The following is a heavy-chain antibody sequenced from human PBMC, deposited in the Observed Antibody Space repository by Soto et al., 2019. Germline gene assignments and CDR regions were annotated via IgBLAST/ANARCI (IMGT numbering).Heavy chain of an antibody. CDR2: IYYSGST. Sequence: SETLSLTCTVSGGSISSGGYYWSWIRQHPGKGLEWIGYIYYSGSTYYNPSLKSRVTISVDTSKNQFSLKLSSVTAADTAVYYCARAPMIVVRAFDIWGQGTMVTVSS. V-gene: IGHV4-31*03. CDR3: ARAPMIVVRAFDI. D-gene: IGHD3-22*01. J-gene: IGHJ3*02. CDR1: GGSISSGGYY.